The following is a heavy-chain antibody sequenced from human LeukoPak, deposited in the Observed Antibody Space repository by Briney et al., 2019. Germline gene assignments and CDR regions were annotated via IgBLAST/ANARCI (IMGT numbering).Heavy chain of an antibody. CDR3: SRESGPYSPSGH. CDR1: GGSISNTNW. J-gene: IGHJ4*02. V-gene: IGHV4-4*02. Sequence: SETLSLTCGVSGGSISNTNWWSWVRQPPGQGLEWIGEISLTGLTHYNPSLESRVTVSLDKSKNQLSLNLTSVTAADTAIYYCSRESGPYSPSGHWGQGILVTVTT. CDR2: ISLTGLT. D-gene: IGHD1-26*01.